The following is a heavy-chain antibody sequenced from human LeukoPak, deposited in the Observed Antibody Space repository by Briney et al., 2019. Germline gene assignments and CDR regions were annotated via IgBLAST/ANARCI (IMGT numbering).Heavy chain of an antibody. Sequence: SETLSLTCTVSGGSISSYYWSWIRQPPGKGLEWIGYIYYSGSTTYNPSLKSRVTLSLDTSKNQFSLKLSSVTAADTAVYYCARDGYSYGYGAFDIWGQGTMVTVSS. CDR1: GGSISSYY. CDR3: ARDGYSYGYGAFDI. J-gene: IGHJ3*02. V-gene: IGHV4-59*01. D-gene: IGHD5-18*01. CDR2: IYYSGST.